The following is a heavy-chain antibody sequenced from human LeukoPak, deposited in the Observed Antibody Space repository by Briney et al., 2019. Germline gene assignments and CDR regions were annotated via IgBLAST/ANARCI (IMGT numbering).Heavy chain of an antibody. CDR2: IKEDGSVT. J-gene: IGHJ4*02. V-gene: IGHV3-7*02. CDR1: GFTFSSFW. Sequence: GGSLRLSCVGSGFTFSSFWMNWVRQVPGKGLEWLANIKEDGSVTTHVESVKGRFTVSRDDGRNSVSLQMNSVRAEDTAVYYCGYTNNFYHWGQGTLVVVSS. D-gene: IGHD3-16*02. CDR3: GYTNNFYH.